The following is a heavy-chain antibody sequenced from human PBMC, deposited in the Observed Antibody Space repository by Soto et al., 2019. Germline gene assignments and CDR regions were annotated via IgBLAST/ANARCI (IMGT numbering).Heavy chain of an antibody. V-gene: IGHV1-18*01. J-gene: IGHJ4*02. CDR3: ARDGVALVWGDYFDY. Sequence: QVQLVQSGAEVKKPGASVKVSCKASGYTFTRYGISWVRQAPGQGLEWMGWISANNGDTNYAQKLQGRVTMTTDRSTSTAYMELRSLRSDDTAVYYCARDGVALVWGDYFDYWGQGTLVTVAS. D-gene: IGHD3-10*01. CDR2: ISANNGDT. CDR1: GYTFTRYG.